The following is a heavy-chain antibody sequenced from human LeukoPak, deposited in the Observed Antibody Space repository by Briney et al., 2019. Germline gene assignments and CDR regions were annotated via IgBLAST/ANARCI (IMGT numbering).Heavy chain of an antibody. CDR3: ARGPVGRGSYYFDY. V-gene: IGHV1-69*04. J-gene: IGHJ4*02. Sequence: SVKVSCKASGGTFSSYAISWVRQAPGQGLEWMGRIIPILGIANYAQKFQGRVTITADKSTSTAYMELSSLRSEDTAVYYCARGPVGRGSYYFDYWGQGTLVTVSS. CDR1: GGTFSSYA. D-gene: IGHD2-15*01. CDR2: IIPILGIA.